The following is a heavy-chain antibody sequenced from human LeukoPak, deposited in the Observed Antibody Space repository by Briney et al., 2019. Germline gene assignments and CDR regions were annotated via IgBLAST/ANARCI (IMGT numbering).Heavy chain of an antibody. V-gene: IGHV3-21*01. CDR2: ISTSGDST. CDR1: GFTFSSQN. CDR3: VKNGWLDY. J-gene: IGHJ4*02. D-gene: IGHD6-19*01. Sequence: GGSLRLSCAASGFTFSSQNMKWARQGPPKRLEWVAYISTSGDSTKYADSVKGRFTISRDNVENSLYLLMNSLKVDDTAVYYCVKNGWLDYWGQGIVVTVSS.